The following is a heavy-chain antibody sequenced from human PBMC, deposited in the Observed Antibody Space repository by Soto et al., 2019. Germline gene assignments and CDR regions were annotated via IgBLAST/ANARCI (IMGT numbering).Heavy chain of an antibody. CDR1: GFRFEDYN. V-gene: IGHV3-43*01. D-gene: IGHD3-10*01. CDR3: ARETLSYSFALDV. Sequence: GGSLRLSCAASGFRFEDYNMHWVRQGPGKGLEWVSFISWNGANTFYADSVKGRFTIFRDSSKKSVSLPINSLRSEDTALYYCARETLSYSFALDVWGQGTTVTVSS. CDR2: ISWNGANT. J-gene: IGHJ6*02.